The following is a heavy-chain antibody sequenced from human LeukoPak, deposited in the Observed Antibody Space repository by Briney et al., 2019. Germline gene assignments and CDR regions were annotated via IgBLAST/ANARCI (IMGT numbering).Heavy chain of an antibody. V-gene: IGHV1-69*06. CDR3: AREFDIVVVVAANSGLGY. J-gene: IGHJ4*02. CDR2: IIPIFGTA. CDR1: GGTFSSYA. D-gene: IGHD2-15*01. Sequence: ASVKVSCKASGGTFSSYAISWVRQAPGQGLEWMGGIIPIFGTANYAQKFQGRVTITADKSTSTAYMELSSLRSEDTAVYYCAREFDIVVVVAANSGLGYWGQGTLVTVSS.